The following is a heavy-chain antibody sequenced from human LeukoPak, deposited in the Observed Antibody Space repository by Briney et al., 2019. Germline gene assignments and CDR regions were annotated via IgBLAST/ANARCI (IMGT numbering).Heavy chain of an antibody. D-gene: IGHD3-10*01. V-gene: IGHV4-34*01. CDR2: INHSGST. CDR1: GGSFSGYY. J-gene: IGHJ5*02. Sequence: SETLSLTCAVYGGSFSGYYWSWIRQPPGKGLEWIGEINHSGSTNYNPSLKSRVTISVDTSKNQFSLKLSSVTAADTAVYYCARGLYGSGSKWFDPWGQGTLVTVSS. CDR3: ARGLYGSGSKWFDP.